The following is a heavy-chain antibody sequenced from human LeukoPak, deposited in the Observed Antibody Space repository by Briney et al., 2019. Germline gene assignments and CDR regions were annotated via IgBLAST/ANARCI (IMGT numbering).Heavy chain of an antibody. Sequence: SVKVSCKASGGTFSSYAISWVRQAPGQGLEWMGGIIPIFGTANYAQKFQGRVTITADESTSTAYMELGSLRSEDTAVYYCARDQYYYDSSGYPALLGYWGQGTLVTVSS. CDR3: ARDQYYYDSSGYPALLGY. J-gene: IGHJ4*02. CDR2: IIPIFGTA. D-gene: IGHD3-22*01. CDR1: GGTFSSYA. V-gene: IGHV1-69*13.